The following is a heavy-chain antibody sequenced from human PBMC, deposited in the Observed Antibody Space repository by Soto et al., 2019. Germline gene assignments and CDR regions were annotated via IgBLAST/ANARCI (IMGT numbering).Heavy chain of an antibody. Sequence: SETLSLTCLFSGGSTSSGGSYWSWIRQHPGKGLEWIGYIYYSGSTYYNPSLKSRVTISVDRSKNQFSLKLSSVTAADTAVYYCARSIDSWGKGTLVTVSS. CDR1: GGSTSSGGSY. J-gene: IGHJ5*01. CDR3: ARSIDS. CDR2: IYYSGST. V-gene: IGHV4-31*03.